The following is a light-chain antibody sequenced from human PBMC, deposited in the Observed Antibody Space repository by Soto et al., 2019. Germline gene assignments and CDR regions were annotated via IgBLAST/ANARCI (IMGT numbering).Light chain of an antibody. CDR2: EDY. Sequence: NFMLTQPHSVSESPGKTVIISCTRSSGSIATNDVQWYQQRPGSAPTTVIYEDYERPSGVPDRFSGSIDSSSNSASLTISGLKTEDEADYYCQSYDDTNQVFGGGTKLTVL. CDR1: SGSIATND. V-gene: IGLV6-57*04. J-gene: IGLJ3*02. CDR3: QSYDDTNQV.